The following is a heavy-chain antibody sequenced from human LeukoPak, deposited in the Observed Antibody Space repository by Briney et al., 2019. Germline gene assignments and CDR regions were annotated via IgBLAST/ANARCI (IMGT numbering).Heavy chain of an antibody. V-gene: IGHV1-2*02. CDR1: GYTFIDYY. D-gene: IGHD2/OR15-2a*01. CDR3: ARGYPFLNL. CDR2: INPNSGVT. J-gene: IGHJ4*02. Sequence: ASVRVSCKASGYTFIDYYMHWVRQAPGQGLEWMGWINPNSGVTKYAQNFQGRVTLTRDASINSAYMELSSLTSDDTAVYYCARGYPFLNLWGQGARVTVSS.